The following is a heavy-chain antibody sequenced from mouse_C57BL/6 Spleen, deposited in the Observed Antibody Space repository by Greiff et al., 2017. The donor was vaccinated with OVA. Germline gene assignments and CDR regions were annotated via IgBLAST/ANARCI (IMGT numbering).Heavy chain of an antibody. J-gene: IGHJ4*01. CDR2: IYPGSGST. CDR1: GYTFTSYW. Sequence: QVQLQQPGAELVKPGASVKMSCKASGYTFTSYWITWVKQRPGQGLEWIGDIYPGSGSTNYNEKFKSKATLTVDASSSTAYMQLSSLTSEDSAVYYCARELLRSVVGDYWGQGTSVTVSS. CDR3: ARELLRSVVGDY. V-gene: IGHV1-55*01. D-gene: IGHD1-1*01.